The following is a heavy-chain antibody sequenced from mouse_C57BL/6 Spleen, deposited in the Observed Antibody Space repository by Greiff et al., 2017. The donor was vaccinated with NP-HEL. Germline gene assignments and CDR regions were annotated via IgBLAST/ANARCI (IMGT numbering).Heavy chain of an antibody. CDR3: ARGTGTWYFDV. J-gene: IGHJ1*03. CDR2: ISDGGSYT. D-gene: IGHD4-1*01. V-gene: IGHV5-4*01. CDR1: GFTFSSYA. Sequence: EVQLVESGGGLVKPGGSLKLSCAASGFTFSSYAMSWVRQTPEKRLEWVATISDGGSYTYYPDNVKGRFTISRDNAKNNLYLQMSQLKSEETAMYYCARGTGTWYFDVWGTGTTVTVAS.